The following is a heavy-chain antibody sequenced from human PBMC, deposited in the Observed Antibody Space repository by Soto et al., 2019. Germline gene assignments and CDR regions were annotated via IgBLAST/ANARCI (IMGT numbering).Heavy chain of an antibody. CDR3: ARGGIVVVPAAMTGQYYYYYYGMDV. D-gene: IGHD2-2*01. CDR2: IYYSGST. CDR1: GGPVSSGSYY. V-gene: IGHV4-61*01. Sequence: SETLSLTCTVSGGPVSSGSYYWSWIRQPPGKGLEWIGYIYYSGSTNYNPSLKSRVTISVDTSKNQFSLKLSSVTAADTAVYYCARGGIVVVPAAMTGQYYYYYYGMDVWGQGTTVTVS. J-gene: IGHJ6*02.